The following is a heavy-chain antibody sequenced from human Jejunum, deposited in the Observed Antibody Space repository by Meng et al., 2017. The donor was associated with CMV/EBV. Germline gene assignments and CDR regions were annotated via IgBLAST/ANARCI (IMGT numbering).Heavy chain of an antibody. CDR1: GYS. J-gene: IGHJ4*02. V-gene: IGHV4-30-2*01. D-gene: IGHD5-18*01. Sequence: GYSWTWIRQPPGKGLECIGYIFHSGTSYNPSLKSRVTISVDTSKNQFSLKLTSVTAADTAVYYCARLSPLISGDVDTAMSASGGFDYWGQGALVTVSS. CDR2: IFHSGT. CDR3: ARLSPLISGDVDTAMSASGGFDY.